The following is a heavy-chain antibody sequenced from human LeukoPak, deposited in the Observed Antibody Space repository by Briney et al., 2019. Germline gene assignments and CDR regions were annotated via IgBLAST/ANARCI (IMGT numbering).Heavy chain of an antibody. CDR1: GYSISSGHF. D-gene: IGHD1-26*01. Sequence: SETLSLTCTVSGYSISSGHFWSWIRQPPGKGLEWIGSIYGSGTTYYDPPLRSRVSISADTSKNHFSLELSSVTAADTAVYYCARGSGSYFIIDYWGQGTLVTVSS. V-gene: IGHV4-38-2*02. J-gene: IGHJ4*02. CDR3: ARGSGSYFIIDY. CDR2: IYGSGTT.